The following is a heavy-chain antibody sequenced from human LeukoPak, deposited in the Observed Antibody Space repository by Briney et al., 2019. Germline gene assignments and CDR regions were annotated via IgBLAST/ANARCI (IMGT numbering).Heavy chain of an antibody. D-gene: IGHD3-9*01. J-gene: IGHJ4*02. CDR3: ARGDDILTGYGESLYFDY. CDR1: GGSISNYY. V-gene: IGHV4-59*01. CDR2: IYYSGST. Sequence: TSETLSLTCTASGGSISNYYWRWIRQPPGKGLEWIGYIYYSGSTNYNPSLKSRVTISVDTSKNQFSLKVSSVTAADTAVYYCARGDDILTGYGESLYFDYWGQGTLVTVSS.